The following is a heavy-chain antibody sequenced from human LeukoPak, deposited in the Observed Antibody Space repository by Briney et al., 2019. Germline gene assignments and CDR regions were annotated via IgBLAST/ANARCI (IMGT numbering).Heavy chain of an antibody. J-gene: IGHJ5*02. CDR2: MNPNSGNT. Sequence: GASVNVSCKACGYTFTSYDINWVRQATGQGLEGVGWMNPNSGNTKFAQKLQGRDTMTTNTSTSTAYMELRSLRSDDTAVYYCARRRSWYDWLELWGQGTLVTVSS. CDR3: ARRRSWYDWLEL. D-gene: IGHD6-13*01. CDR1: GYTFTSYD. V-gene: IGHV1-8*01.